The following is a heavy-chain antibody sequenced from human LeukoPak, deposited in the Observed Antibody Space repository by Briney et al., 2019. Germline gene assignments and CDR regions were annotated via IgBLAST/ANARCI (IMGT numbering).Heavy chain of an antibody. CDR3: AKARGRYSGSYWGAFDI. Sequence: HPGGSLRLSCGASGFTFSDYGMHWVRQAPGKGLEWVSGISWNSGSIGYADSVKGRFTISRDNAKNSLYLQMNSLRAEDTALYYCAKARGRYSGSYWGAFDIWGQGTMVTVSS. D-gene: IGHD1-26*01. V-gene: IGHV3-9*01. J-gene: IGHJ3*02. CDR2: ISWNSGSI. CDR1: GFTFSDYG.